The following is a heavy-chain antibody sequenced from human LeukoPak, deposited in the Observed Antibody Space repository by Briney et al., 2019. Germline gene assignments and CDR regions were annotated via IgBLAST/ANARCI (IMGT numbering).Heavy chain of an antibody. CDR3: SGYYFYYYGMDV. CDR1: GGTFSSYA. V-gene: IGHV1-69*13. Sequence: GASVKVSCKASGGTFSSYAISWVRQAPGQGLEWMGGIIPIFGTANYAQKFQGRVTITADESTCTAYMELSSLRSEDTAVYYCSGYYFYYYGMDVWGQGTTVTVSS. J-gene: IGHJ6*02. D-gene: IGHD3-22*01. CDR2: IIPIFGTA.